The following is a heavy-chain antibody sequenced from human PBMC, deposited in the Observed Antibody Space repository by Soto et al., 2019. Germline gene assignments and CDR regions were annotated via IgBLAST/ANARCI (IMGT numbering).Heavy chain of an antibody. Sequence: QVQLVQSGAEVKKPGSSVKVSCKASGGTFSRFAFSWVRQAPGQGLEWMGAIIPIFGAANYAQKFQGRVTVTADESTSTAYMELSGLRSEDTAVYYCARDNDYGSGSYYNRHYYFNYWGQVTLVTVSS. J-gene: IGHJ4*02. V-gene: IGHV1-69*01. CDR2: IIPIFGAA. D-gene: IGHD3-10*01. CDR1: GGTFSRFA. CDR3: ARDNDYGSGSYYNRHYYFNY.